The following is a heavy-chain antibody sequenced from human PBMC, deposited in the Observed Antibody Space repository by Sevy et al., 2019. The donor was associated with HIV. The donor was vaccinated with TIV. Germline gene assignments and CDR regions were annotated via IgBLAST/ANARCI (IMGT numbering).Heavy chain of an antibody. CDR2: INWNGGST. J-gene: IGHJ4*02. V-gene: IGHV3-20*04. D-gene: IGHD6-19*01. Sequence: GGCLRLSCAASGFTFDDYGMSWVRQAPGKGLEWVSGINWNGGSTGYADSVKGRFTISGDNAKNSMYLQMNSLRAEDTAWYYCARGFGSGWTGGYYFDYWGQGTLVTVSS. CDR3: ARGFGSGWTGGYYFDY. CDR1: GFTFDDYG.